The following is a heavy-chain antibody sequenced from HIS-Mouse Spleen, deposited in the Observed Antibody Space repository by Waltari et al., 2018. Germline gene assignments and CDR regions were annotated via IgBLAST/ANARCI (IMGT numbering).Heavy chain of an antibody. J-gene: IGHJ3*02. CDR1: GYTFTGYY. Sequence: QVQLVQSGAEVKKPGASVKVSCKASGYTFTGYYMHWVRQAPGQGLEWMGWINPNSGGTNYAQKFQGRVTMTRDTSISTAYMELSRLRSDDTAVYYCAGAGYYDSSGYYYRAAFDIWGQGTMVTVSS. CDR3: AGAGYYDSSGYYYRAAFDI. CDR2: INPNSGGT. V-gene: IGHV1-2*02. D-gene: IGHD3-22*01.